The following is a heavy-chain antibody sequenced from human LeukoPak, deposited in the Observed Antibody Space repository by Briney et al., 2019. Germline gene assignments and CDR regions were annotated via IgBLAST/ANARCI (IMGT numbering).Heavy chain of an antibody. CDR1: GFTFSNYN. Sequence: GGSLRLSCSASGFTFSNYNMNWVRHAPGKGLEWFSSITSSSSYIYYADSVKGRFTISRDNAKTSLYLQMNSLRAEDTTVYYCARDPYSGSYSAYYYYYMDVWGKGTTVTVSS. CDR3: ARDPYSGSYSAYYYYYMDV. J-gene: IGHJ6*03. CDR2: ITSSSSYI. D-gene: IGHD1-26*01. V-gene: IGHV3-21*01.